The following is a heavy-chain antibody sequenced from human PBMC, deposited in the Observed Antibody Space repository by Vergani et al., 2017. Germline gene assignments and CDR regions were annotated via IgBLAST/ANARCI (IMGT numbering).Heavy chain of an antibody. J-gene: IGHJ6*03. CDR2: ISYDGSNT. V-gene: IGHV3-30-3*01. Sequence: QVQLVESGGGVVQPGRSLRLSCAASGFTFSSYTMHWVRQAPGKGLEWVAVISYDGSNTYYADSVKGRFTISRDNSKNTLYLQMNSLRAEDTAGYYCATTRDCSGGSCYSYYYMDVWGK. D-gene: IGHD2-15*01. CDR1: GFTFSSYT. CDR3: ATTRDCSGGSCYSYYYMDV.